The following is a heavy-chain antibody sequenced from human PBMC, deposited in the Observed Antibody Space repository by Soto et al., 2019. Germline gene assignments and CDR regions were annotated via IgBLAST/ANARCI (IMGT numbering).Heavy chain of an antibody. CDR1: GFNFSSYG. CDR2: ISGSGGST. V-gene: IGHV3-23*01. CDR3: AKELRSPCLDY. D-gene: IGHD3-10*01. Sequence: GGSLRLSCAAAGFNFSSYGRSWVSKAPGKGLEWVSAISGSGGSTYYADSVKGRFTISRDNSKNTLYLQMNSLRAEDTAVYYCAKELRSPCLDYWGQGTLVTVSS. J-gene: IGHJ4*02.